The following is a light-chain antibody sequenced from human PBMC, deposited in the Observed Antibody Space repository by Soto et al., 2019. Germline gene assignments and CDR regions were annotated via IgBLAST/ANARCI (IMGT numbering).Light chain of an antibody. CDR3: CSFTSRRTHV. J-gene: IGLJ1*01. CDR1: SRDVGAYDY. Sequence: QSALTQPRSVSGSPGQSVTISCTGTSRDVGAYDYVSWYQHNPGKAPTLLIYERDKRPSGVSHRFSGSKSGNTASLTISGLQAEDEAHYYCCSFTSRRTHVFGTGTKVTV. CDR2: ERD. V-gene: IGLV2-11*01.